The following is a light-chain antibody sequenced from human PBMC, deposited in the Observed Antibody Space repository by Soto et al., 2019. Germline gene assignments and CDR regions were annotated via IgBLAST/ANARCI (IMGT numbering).Light chain of an antibody. CDR1: QSISSY. Sequence: TQMPTSSSSRSAPLGDRVRISCRQSQSISSYLNWYQQKPGKAPKLLIYAASSLQSGVPSRFSGSGSGTDFTLTIRCLQSEDFAVYYCQQYNNWPPITCGKGERRGIK. J-gene: IGKJ5*01. CDR3: QQYNNWPPIT. CDR2: AAS. V-gene: IGKV1-39*01.